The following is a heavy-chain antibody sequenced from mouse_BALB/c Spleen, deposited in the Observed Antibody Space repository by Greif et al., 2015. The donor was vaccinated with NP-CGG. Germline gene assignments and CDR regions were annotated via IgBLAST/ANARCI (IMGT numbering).Heavy chain of an antibody. CDR2: ISSGSSTI. CDR1: GFTFSSFG. Sequence: EVKLMESGGGLVQPGGSRKLSCAASGFTFSSFGMHWVRQAPEKGLEWVAYISSGSSTIYYADTVKGRFTISRDNPKNTLFLQMTSLRSEYTSRYYCARGDYGNWYFDVWGARTTVTVSS. V-gene: IGHV5-17*02. D-gene: IGHD2-1*01. CDR3: ARGDYGNWYFDV. J-gene: IGHJ1*01.